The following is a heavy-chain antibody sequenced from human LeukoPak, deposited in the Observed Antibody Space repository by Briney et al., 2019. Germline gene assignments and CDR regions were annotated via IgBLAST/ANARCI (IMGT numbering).Heavy chain of an antibody. CDR1: GYTFTGHY. CDR2: INPNSGGT. D-gene: IGHD2-21*02. CDR3: ARVPEGETASLHYFDY. V-gene: IGHV1-2*02. Sequence: ASVKVSCKASGYTFTGHYIHWVRQAPGQGLEWMGWINPNSGGTNYAQKFQGRATMTRDTSITTAYMELSRLRSDDTAVYYCARVPEGETASLHYFDYWGQGTLVTVSS. J-gene: IGHJ4*02.